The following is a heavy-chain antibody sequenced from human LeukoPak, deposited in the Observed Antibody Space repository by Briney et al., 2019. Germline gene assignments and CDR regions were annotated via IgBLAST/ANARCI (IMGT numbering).Heavy chain of an antibody. V-gene: IGHV3-74*01. CDR3: ARVGGGN. CDR2: INEYGTT. CDR1: GFTFSDYW. Sequence: GGSLRLSCAASGFTFSDYWMYWVRQAPGEGLLWISNINEYGTTTYADSVKGRFTVSRDNAKNILYLQMNSLRPGDTAVYYCARVGGGNWGQGTLVTVSS. J-gene: IGHJ4*02. D-gene: IGHD3-16*01.